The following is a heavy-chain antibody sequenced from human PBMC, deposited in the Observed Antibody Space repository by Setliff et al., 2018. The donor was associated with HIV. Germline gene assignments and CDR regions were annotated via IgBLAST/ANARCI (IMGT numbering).Heavy chain of an antibody. CDR1: GFTFSNYD. J-gene: IGHJ5*02. CDR3: ARSPSHHWFDP. Sequence: PGGSLRLSCAASGFTFSNYDMHWVRQAPGKGLERVAVISYDGSNKYYTDSVKGRFTISRDNSKNTLYLQMKSLRAEDTAVYYCARSPSHHWFDPWGQGTLVTVSS. CDR2: ISYDGSNK. V-gene: IGHV3-30*03.